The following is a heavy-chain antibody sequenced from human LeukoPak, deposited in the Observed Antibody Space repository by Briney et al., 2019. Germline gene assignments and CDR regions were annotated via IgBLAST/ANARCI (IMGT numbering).Heavy chain of an antibody. CDR1: GFAFSGYV. Sequence: GGSLRLSCAASGFAFSGYVMHWVRQAPGKGLAYVSAITNNGVNTYYTNSVKGRLTISRDNSKNTLYLQMGSLRAEDMAVYYCARVGTGQQLDFWGQGTLVTVSS. V-gene: IGHV3-64*01. D-gene: IGHD6-13*01. CDR2: ITNNGVNT. CDR3: ARVGTGQQLDF. J-gene: IGHJ4*02.